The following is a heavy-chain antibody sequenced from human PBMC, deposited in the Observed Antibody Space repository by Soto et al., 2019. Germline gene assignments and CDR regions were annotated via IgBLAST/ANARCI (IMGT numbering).Heavy chain of an antibody. CDR3: ASPGIYYYGSGSSDDY. CDR2: ISGSGGST. Sequence: PGGSLRLSCAASGFTFSSYAMSWVRQAPGKGLEWVSAISGSGGSTYYADSVKGRFTISRDNSKNTLYLQMNSLRAEDTAVYYCASPGIYYYGSGSSDDYWRQGTLVTVSS. D-gene: IGHD3-10*01. CDR1: GFTFSSYA. V-gene: IGHV3-23*01. J-gene: IGHJ4*02.